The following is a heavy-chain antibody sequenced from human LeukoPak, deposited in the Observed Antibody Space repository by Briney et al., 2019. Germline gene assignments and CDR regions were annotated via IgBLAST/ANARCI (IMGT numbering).Heavy chain of an antibody. J-gene: IGHJ5*02. CDR1: GYTFTSYG. D-gene: IGHD6-13*01. CDR3: ARTYSRDNWFDP. Sequence: GASVKVSCKASGYTFTSYGISWVRQAPGQGLEWMGWISAYNGNTNYAQKLQGRVTITADKSTSTAYMELSSLRSEDTAVYYCARTYSRDNWFDPWGQGTLVTVSS. V-gene: IGHV1-18*01. CDR2: ISAYNGNT.